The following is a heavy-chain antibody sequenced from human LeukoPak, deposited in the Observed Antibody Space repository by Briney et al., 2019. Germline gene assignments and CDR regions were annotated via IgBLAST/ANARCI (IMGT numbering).Heavy chain of an antibody. D-gene: IGHD2-2*01. J-gene: IGHJ5*02. V-gene: IGHV1-2*02. CDR1: GYTFTGYY. CDR3: ARDRYCSSTSCLSAGWFDP. CDR2: INPNSGGT. Sequence: EASVKVSCKASGYTFTGYYMHWVRQAPGQGLEWMGWINPNSGGTNYAQEFQGRATMTRDTSISTAYMELSRLRSDDTAVYYCARDRYCSSTSCLSAGWFDPWGQGTLVTVSS.